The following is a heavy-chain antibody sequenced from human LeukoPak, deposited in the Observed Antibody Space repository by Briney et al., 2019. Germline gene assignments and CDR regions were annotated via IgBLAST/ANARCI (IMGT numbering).Heavy chain of an antibody. CDR2: ISPSGGST. J-gene: IGHJ5*02. CDR3: ARDNSVRDEAWWFNP. V-gene: IGHV1-46*01. Sequence: ASVKLSCKAFGYTFTGYWMHWVRQAPGQGPEWMGVISPSGGSTINAQKFKGRVTLTRDMSTSKDYLELSSLRSEDTAVYYCARDNSVRDEAWWFNPWGQGTLVTVSS. D-gene: IGHD5-24*01. CDR1: GYTFTGYW.